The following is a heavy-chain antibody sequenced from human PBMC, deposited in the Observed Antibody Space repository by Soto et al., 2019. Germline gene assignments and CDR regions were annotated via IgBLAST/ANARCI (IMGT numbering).Heavy chain of an antibody. CDR1: GFTFSSFG. CDR2: IKQDGSEK. J-gene: IGHJ4*02. D-gene: IGHD6-6*01. Sequence: EVQLLESGGGLVQPGGSLRLSCAASGFTFSSFGMTWVRQAPGKGLEWVANIKQDGSEKYYVDSVKGRFTISRDNAKNSLYLQMNSLRAEDTAVYYCARGKEIAGRLDYWGQGTLVTVSS. CDR3: ARGKEIAGRLDY. V-gene: IGHV3-7*03.